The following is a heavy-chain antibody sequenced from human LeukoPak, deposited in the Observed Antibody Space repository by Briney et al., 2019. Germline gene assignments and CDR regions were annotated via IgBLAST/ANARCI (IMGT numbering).Heavy chain of an antibody. D-gene: IGHD6-13*01. CDR1: GASISSSSYY. CDR3: ARGRNLSSWYGYYFDY. Sequence: SETLSLTCTVSGASISSSSYYWGWIRQPPGEGLEWIGSIYYSGSTYYNPSLKSRVTISVDTSKNQFSLKLSSVTAADTAVYYCARGRNLSSWYGYYFDYWGQGTLVTVSS. J-gene: IGHJ4*02. CDR2: IYYSGST. V-gene: IGHV4-39*07.